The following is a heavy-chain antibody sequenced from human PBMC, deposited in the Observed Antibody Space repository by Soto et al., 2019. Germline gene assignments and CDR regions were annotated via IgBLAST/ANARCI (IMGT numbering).Heavy chain of an antibody. Sequence: GGSLRLSCAASGFTFSSYAMHWVRQAPGKGLEWVAVISYDGSNKYYADSVKGRFTISRDNSKNTLYLQMNSLRAEDTAVYYCARDGGIQLWYTAGYFDYWGQGT. CDR2: ISYDGSNK. J-gene: IGHJ4*02. CDR1: GFTFSSYA. V-gene: IGHV3-30-3*01. CDR3: ARDGGIQLWYTAGYFDY. D-gene: IGHD5-18*01.